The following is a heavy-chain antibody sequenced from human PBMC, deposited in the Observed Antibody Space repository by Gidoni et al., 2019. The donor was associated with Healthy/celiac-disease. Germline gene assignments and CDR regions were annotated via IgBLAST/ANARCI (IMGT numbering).Heavy chain of an antibody. Sequence: EVQLVESGGGLIQPGGSLRLSCAASGFTVSSNSMSWVRQAPGKGLEWVSVIYSGGSTYYADSVKGRFTISRDNSKNTLYLQMNSLRAEDTAVYYCARTVYCSSTSCPDWYFDLWGRGTLVTVSS. CDR3: ARTVYCSSTSCPDWYFDL. D-gene: IGHD2-2*01. CDR2: IYSGGST. CDR1: GFTVSSNS. V-gene: IGHV3-53*01. J-gene: IGHJ2*01.